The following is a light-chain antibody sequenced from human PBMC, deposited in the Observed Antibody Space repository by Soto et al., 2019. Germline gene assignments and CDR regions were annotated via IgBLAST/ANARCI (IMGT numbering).Light chain of an antibody. V-gene: IGKV3-20*01. CDR2: GAS. J-gene: IGKJ1*01. CDR3: QQYGSSPGT. CDR1: QSVSSSY. Sequence: EIVLTQSPGTLSLSPGESATLSCRASQSVSSSYLAWYQQKPGQAPRLVIYGASSRATGIPDRFSGSGSGTDFTLTISRLEPEDFAVYYCQQYGSSPGTFDQGTKVEIK.